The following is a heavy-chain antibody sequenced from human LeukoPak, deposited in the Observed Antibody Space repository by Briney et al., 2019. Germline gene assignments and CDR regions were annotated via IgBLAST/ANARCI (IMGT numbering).Heavy chain of an antibody. Sequence: SETLSLTCTVSGGSISSYCWSWIRQPPGKGLEWIGYIYYSGATNYNPSLKSRVTISVDTSKNQFSLNMSSVTAADTAVYYCARSGTYAAPGAYWGQGALVTVSS. D-gene: IGHD3-10*01. V-gene: IGHV4-59*01. CDR2: IYYSGAT. CDR3: ARSGTYAAPGAY. J-gene: IGHJ4*02. CDR1: GGSISSYC.